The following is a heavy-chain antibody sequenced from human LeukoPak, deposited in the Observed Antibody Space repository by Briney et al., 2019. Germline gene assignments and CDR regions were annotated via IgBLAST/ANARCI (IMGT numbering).Heavy chain of an antibody. Sequence: GGSLRLSRAASGFTFSDYYMAWIRQAPGKGLEWVSHISSSGSTIYYADSVKGRFTISRDNAKNSLYLQMNSLRAEDTAVYYCARARPVYYGGECGYWGQGTLVTVSS. CDR3: ARARPVYYGGECGY. V-gene: IGHV3-11*01. J-gene: IGHJ4*02. D-gene: IGHD3-10*01. CDR1: GFTFSDYY. CDR2: ISSSGSTI.